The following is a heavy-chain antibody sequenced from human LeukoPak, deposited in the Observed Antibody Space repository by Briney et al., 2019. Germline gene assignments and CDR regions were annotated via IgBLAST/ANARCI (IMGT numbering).Heavy chain of an antibody. Sequence: SETLSLTCTVSGGSISSYYRSWIRQPPGKGLEWIGYIYYSGSTNYNPSLKSQVTISVDTSKNQFSLKLSSVTAADTAVYYCARNEGYSYGYRYWGQGTLVTVSS. CDR3: ARNEGYSYGYRY. CDR1: GGSISSYY. J-gene: IGHJ4*02. D-gene: IGHD5-18*01. CDR2: IYYSGST. V-gene: IGHV4-59*08.